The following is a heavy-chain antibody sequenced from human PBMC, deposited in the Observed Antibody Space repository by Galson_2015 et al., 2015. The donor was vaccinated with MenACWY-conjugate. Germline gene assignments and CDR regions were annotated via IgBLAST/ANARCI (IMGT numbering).Heavy chain of an antibody. V-gene: IGHV1-24*01. CDR3: AADRRQVRRGWLPY. J-gene: IGHJ4*02. Sequence: SVKVSCKVSGYTLTDLSMYWVRQAPGKGLEWVGGLNPGDGKTIYAQRFQGRVTMTEDTSIDTAYMELSSLRSEDTAVYYCAADRRQVRRGWLPYWGQGTLVTVSS. CDR1: GYTLTDLS. CDR2: LNPGDGKT. D-gene: IGHD5-18*01.